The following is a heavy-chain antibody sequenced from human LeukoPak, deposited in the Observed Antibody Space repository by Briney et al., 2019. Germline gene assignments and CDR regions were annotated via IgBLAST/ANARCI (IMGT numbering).Heavy chain of an antibody. CDR2: IYYSGST. CDR3: ARDARGSGSLFGFDP. J-gene: IGHJ5*02. Sequence: SETLSLTCTVSGVSISSYCWSWIRQPPGKGLEWIGYIYYSGSTTSNPSLKSRVTISVDTSKNQFSLKLRSVTAADTAVYYCARDARGSGSLFGFDPWGQGTLVTVSS. CDR1: GVSISSYC. V-gene: IGHV4-59*01. D-gene: IGHD3-3*01.